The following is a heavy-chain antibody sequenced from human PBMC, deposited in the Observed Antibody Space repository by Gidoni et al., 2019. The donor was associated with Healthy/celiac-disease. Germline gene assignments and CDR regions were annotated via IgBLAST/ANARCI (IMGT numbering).Heavy chain of an antibody. Sequence: QVQLVESGGGVVQPGRSLRLSCAASGFTFSSYAMHWVRQAPGKGLEWVSVISYDGSNKYYADSVKGRFTISRDNSKNTLYLQMNSLRAEDTAVYYCAREAYDFWSGSNYYYGMDVWGQGTTVTVSS. CDR2: ISYDGSNK. CDR1: GFTFSSYA. CDR3: AREAYDFWSGSNYYYGMDV. D-gene: IGHD3-3*01. J-gene: IGHJ6*02. V-gene: IGHV3-30-3*01.